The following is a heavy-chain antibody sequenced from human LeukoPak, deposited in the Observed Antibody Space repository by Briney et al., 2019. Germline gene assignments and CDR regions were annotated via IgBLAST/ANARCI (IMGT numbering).Heavy chain of an antibody. CDR1: GYSFTSYW. D-gene: IGHD6-13*01. J-gene: IGHJ6*02. CDR2: IYPGDSDT. CDR3: ARSIAAAAGYYYYGMDV. V-gene: IGHV5-51*01. Sequence: GESLKISCKGSGYSFTSYWIGWVRQMPGKGLEGMGIIYPGDSDTRYSPSFQGQVTISADKSISTAYLQWSSLKAADTAMYYCARSIAAAAGYYYYGMDVWGQGTTVTVSS.